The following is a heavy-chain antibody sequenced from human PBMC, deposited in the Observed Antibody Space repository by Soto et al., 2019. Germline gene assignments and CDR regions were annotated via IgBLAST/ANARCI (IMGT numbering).Heavy chain of an antibody. CDR3: ARDPVTAD. Sequence: EVQLVESGVGLVQPGGSLRLSCAASGFTFSSYYISWVRPAPGKGLEWVGNIKGDGSETHYVDSVKGRFTISRDNAENSIYLQMNNLRVEDTAMYYCARDPVTADWGQGTLVTVSS. CDR2: IKGDGSET. V-gene: IGHV3-7*03. J-gene: IGHJ4*02. CDR1: GFTFSSYY.